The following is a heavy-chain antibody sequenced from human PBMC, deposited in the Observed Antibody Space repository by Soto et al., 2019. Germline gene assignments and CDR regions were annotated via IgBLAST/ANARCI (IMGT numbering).Heavy chain of an antibody. V-gene: IGHV3-33*01. J-gene: IGHJ4*02. CDR3: ARDHGGDSPDY. Sequence: GGSLRLSCAASGFTFSSYGMHWVRQAPGKGLEWVAVIWYDASNKYYADSVKGRFTISRDNSKNTLYLQMNSLRAEDTAVYYCARDHGGDSPDYWGQGTLVTVSS. D-gene: IGHD2-21*02. CDR1: GFTFSSYG. CDR2: IWYDASNK.